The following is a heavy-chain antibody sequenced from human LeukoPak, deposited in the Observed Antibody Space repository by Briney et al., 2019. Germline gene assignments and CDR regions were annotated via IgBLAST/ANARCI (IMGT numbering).Heavy chain of an antibody. V-gene: IGHV3-13*04. Sequence: GGSLRLSCAASGFTFSSYDMHWVRQATGKGLEWVSAIGTAGDTYYPGSVKGRFTISRENAKNSLYLQMNSLRAGDTAVYYCARGRGSGSPNNWFDPWGQGTLVTVSS. CDR3: ARGRGSGSPNNWFDP. CDR1: GFTFSSYD. CDR2: IGTAGDT. D-gene: IGHD3-10*01. J-gene: IGHJ5*02.